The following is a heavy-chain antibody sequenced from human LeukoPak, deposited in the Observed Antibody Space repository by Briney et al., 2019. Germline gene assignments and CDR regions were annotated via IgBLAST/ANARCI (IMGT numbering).Heavy chain of an antibody. V-gene: IGHV4-39*01. D-gene: IGHD5-18*01. CDR3: ARDTAMVGYNWFDP. J-gene: IGHJ5*02. CDR1: GGSISSSSYY. CDR2: IYYSGST. Sequence: SEILSLTCTVSGGSISSSSYYWGWIRQPPGKGLEWIGSIYYSGSTYYNPSLKSRVTISVDTSKNQFSLKLSSVTAADTAVYYCARDTAMVGYNWFDPWGQGTLVTVSS.